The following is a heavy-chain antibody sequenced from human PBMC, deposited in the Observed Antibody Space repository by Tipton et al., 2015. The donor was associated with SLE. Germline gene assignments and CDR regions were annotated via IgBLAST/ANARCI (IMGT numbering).Heavy chain of an antibody. D-gene: IGHD2-21*02. Sequence: TLSLTCTVSGGSISSVDYYWNWIRQHPGKGLEWIGYIYYGGSTNYNPSLKSRVTISVDPAKNQFSLKLTSVTAADTAVYYCARGMVTWRGAILGVDVWGQGTTVNVSS. V-gene: IGHV4-30-4*08. CDR1: GGSISSVDYY. J-gene: IGHJ6*02. CDR2: IYYGGST. CDR3: ARGMVTWRGAILGVDV.